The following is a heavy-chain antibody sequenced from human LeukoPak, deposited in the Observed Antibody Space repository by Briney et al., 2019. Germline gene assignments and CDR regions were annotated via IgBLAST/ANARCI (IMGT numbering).Heavy chain of an antibody. J-gene: IGHJ4*02. CDR1: GGSISSYY. D-gene: IGHD3-22*01. Sequence: SSETLSLTCTVSGGSISSYYWSWIRQPPGKGLEWIGYIYYSGSTNYNPSLKSRVTISVDTSKNQFSLKLSSVTAADTAVYYCARGSGPPIVVVPFDYWGQGTLVTVSS. CDR3: ARGSGPPIVVVPFDY. CDR2: IYYSGST. V-gene: IGHV4-59*01.